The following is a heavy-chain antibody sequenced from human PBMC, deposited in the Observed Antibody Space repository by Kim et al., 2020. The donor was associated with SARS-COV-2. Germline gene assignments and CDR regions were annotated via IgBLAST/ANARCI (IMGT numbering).Heavy chain of an antibody. CDR1: GFTFRTYA. D-gene: IGHD5-12*01. J-gene: IGHJ6*04. CDR3: AKEGRGGYVLCYYGRDV. V-gene: IGHV3-23*01. CDR2: VSGGGDST. Sequence: GGSLRLSCVGSGFTFRTYAMTWVRQAPGKGLEWVSGVSGGGDSTHYADSVKGRFTISRDNSKNTLYLQINSLRAEDTAVYYCAKEGRGGYVLCYYGRDVGGKETTVTVS.